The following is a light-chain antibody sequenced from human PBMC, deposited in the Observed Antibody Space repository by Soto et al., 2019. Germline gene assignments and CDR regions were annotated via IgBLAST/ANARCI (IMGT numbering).Light chain of an antibody. CDR1: SSDVGGYNY. Sequence: QSALTQPASVSGSPGQSITISCTGTSSDVGGYNYVSWYQQHPGKAPKLMIYDVSNRPSGVSNCFSGSKSGNTASLTISGLQAEDEADYYCSSYTSSSKGVFGTGTKVTVL. V-gene: IGLV2-14*01. CDR2: DVS. CDR3: SSYTSSSKGV. J-gene: IGLJ1*01.